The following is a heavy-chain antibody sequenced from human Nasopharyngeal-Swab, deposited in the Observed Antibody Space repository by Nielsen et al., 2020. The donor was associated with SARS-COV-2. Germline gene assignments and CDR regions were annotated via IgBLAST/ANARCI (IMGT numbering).Heavy chain of an antibody. CDR1: GYTFNNYS. Sequence: ASVKASCKASGYTFNNYSMHWVRQAPGQRLEWMGWIIAGTGNTKYSQEFQGRVTITRDTSASTAYMDLSSLRSEDTAVYYCASGRVVPAAMPNYWGQGTLVTVSS. V-gene: IGHV1-3*01. CDR3: ASGRVVPAAMPNY. J-gene: IGHJ4*02. CDR2: IIAGTGNT. D-gene: IGHD2-2*01.